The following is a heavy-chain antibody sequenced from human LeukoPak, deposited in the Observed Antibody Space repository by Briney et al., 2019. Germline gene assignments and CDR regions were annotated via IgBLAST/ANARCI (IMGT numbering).Heavy chain of an antibody. Sequence: GGSLRLSCAASGFTFSDYYMSWIRQAPGKGLEWVSYISSSSSYTNYADSVKGRFTISRDNAKNSLYLQMNSLRPEDTALYYCVLGHYGGFSDYWGQGTLVTVSS. CDR1: GFTFSDYY. V-gene: IGHV3-11*06. CDR3: VLGHYGGFSDY. D-gene: IGHD4-23*01. CDR2: ISSSSSYT. J-gene: IGHJ4*02.